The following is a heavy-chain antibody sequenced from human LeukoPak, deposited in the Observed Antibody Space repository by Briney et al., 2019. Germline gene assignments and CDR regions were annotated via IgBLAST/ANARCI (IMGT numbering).Heavy chain of an antibody. CDR2: INHSGST. CDR1: GGSFSGYY. CDR3: ARGRDRLRYSSSSSEYFQH. D-gene: IGHD6-6*01. V-gene: IGHV4-34*01. J-gene: IGHJ1*01. Sequence: SETLSLTCAVYGGSFSGYYWSWIRQPPGKGLEWIGEINHSGSTNYNPSLKSRVTISVDTPKNQFSLKLSSVTAADTAVYYCARGRDRLRYSSSSSEYFQHWGQGTLVTASS.